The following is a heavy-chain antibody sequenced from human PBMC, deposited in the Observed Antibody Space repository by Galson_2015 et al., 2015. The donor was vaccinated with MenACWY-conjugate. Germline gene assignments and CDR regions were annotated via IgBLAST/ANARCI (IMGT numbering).Heavy chain of an antibody. CDR3: FALNSGINY. V-gene: IGHV3-33*01. CDR2: IWYDGGQT. J-gene: IGHJ4*02. D-gene: IGHD1-26*01. CDR1: GFTFRSYA. Sequence: SLRLSCAASGFTFRSYAIHWVRQAPGKGLEWVAIIWYDGGQTYYADSVKGRFAISRDNPKNTAYLQMDSLRAEDTAMYYCFALNSGINYWGQGTLVTVSS.